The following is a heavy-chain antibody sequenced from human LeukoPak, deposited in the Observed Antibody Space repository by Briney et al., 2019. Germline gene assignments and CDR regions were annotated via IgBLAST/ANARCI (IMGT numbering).Heavy chain of an antibody. Sequence: PGGSLRLSCAASGVIFSSYSMNWVRQAPGKGLEWVSSISSSNTYIYYAGSVEGRFTISRDNAKKSLYLQMNSLRAEDTAVYYCTKSSSFDYWGPGALVTVSS. D-gene: IGHD6-6*01. J-gene: IGHJ4*02. CDR3: TKSSSFDY. V-gene: IGHV3-21*01. CDR1: GVIFSSYS. CDR2: ISSSNTYI.